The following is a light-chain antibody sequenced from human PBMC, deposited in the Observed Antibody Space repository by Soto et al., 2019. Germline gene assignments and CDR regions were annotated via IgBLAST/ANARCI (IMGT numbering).Light chain of an antibody. V-gene: IGLV2-14*03. CDR2: DVS. CDR3: SSYGDRSNL. CDR1: STDIGFYNY. J-gene: IGLJ2*01. Sequence: QSVLTQPASLSGSPGQSITISCTGTSTDIGFYNYVSWYQQHPGKAPKLVIFDVSYRPSGISDRFSGSKSGNTASLTISGLQPEDEADYYCSSYGDRSNLLGGGTKVTV.